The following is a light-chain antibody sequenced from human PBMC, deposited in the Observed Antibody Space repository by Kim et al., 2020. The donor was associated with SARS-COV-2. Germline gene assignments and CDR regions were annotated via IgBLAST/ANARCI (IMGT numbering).Light chain of an antibody. V-gene: IGKV1-33*01. CDR2: DAS. CDR1: QDISDY. J-gene: IGKJ2*01. Sequence: GDRVTITCQACQDISDYLNWYQQKPEKAPKLLISDASNLETGVPSRFNGSESGTDFTFTISSLQPEDFATYYCQQYHNLPFTFGQGTKLEI. CDR3: QQYHNLPFT.